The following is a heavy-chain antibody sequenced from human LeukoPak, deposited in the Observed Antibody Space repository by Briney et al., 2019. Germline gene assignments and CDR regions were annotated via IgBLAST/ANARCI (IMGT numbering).Heavy chain of an antibody. J-gene: IGHJ6*02. CDR1: GGSFSGYY. CDR2: INHSGST. CDR3: AGVRGVIIRYYYYGMDV. D-gene: IGHD3-10*01. Sequence: SETLSLTCAVYGGSFSGYYWSWIRQPPGKGLEWIGEINHSGSTNYNPSLKSRVTISVDTSKNQFSLKLSSVTAAGTAVYYCAGVRGVIIRYYYYGMDVWGQGTTVTVSS. V-gene: IGHV4-34*01.